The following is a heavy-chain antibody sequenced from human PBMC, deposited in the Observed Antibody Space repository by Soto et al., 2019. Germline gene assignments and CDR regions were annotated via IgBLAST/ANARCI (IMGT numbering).Heavy chain of an antibody. J-gene: IGHJ5*02. CDR3: ARDGGMVRGVIPHWFDP. CDR1: GGSISSYY. CDR2: IYYSGST. Sequence: SETLSLTCTVSGGSISSYYWSWIQQPPGKGLEWIGYIYYSGSTNYNPSLKSRVTISVDTSKNQFSLKLSSVTAADTAVYYCARDGGMVRGVIPHWFDPWGQGTLVTVSS. V-gene: IGHV4-59*01. D-gene: IGHD3-10*01.